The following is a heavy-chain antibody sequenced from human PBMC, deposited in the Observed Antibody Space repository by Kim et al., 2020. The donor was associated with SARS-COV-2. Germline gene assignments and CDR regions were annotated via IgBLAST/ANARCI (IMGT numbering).Heavy chain of an antibody. CDR1: GFTFSGSA. CDR3: TSFLWFGDGNYYGMDV. Sequence: GGSLRLSCAASGFTFSGSAMHWVRQASGKGLEWVGRIRSKANSYATAYAASVKGRFTISRDDSKNTAYLQMNSLKTEDTAVYYCTSFLWFGDGNYYGMDVWGQGTTVTVSS. D-gene: IGHD3-10*01. J-gene: IGHJ6*02. V-gene: IGHV3-73*01. CDR2: IRSKANSYAT.